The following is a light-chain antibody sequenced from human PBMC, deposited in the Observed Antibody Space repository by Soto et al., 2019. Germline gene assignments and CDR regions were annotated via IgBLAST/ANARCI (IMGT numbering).Light chain of an antibody. J-gene: IGKJ4*01. CDR1: QSVSSN. V-gene: IGKV3-15*01. CDR2: GAS. CDR3: QQYKNWPLT. Sequence: EIVMTQSPATLSVSPGERATLSCRASQSVSSNLAWYQKKSGQAPRLLIFGASTRAPGIPARFGGSGSGTEFTLTISSLQSEDFAVYYCQQYKNWPLTFGGGTKVEIK.